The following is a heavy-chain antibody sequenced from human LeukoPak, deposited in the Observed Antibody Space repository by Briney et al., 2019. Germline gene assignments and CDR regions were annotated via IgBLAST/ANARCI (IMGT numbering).Heavy chain of an antibody. CDR3: AKEYSGYDFDY. J-gene: IGHJ4*02. CDR2: TSGSGVNS. CDR1: GFTLRSYD. D-gene: IGHD5-12*01. Sequence: GGSLRLSCAASGFTLRSYDMSWVRQAPGKGLESVAATSGSGVNSYYADSVRGRFTISRDNSQDTLYLQMDSLRAEDTALYYCAKEYSGYDFDYWGQGTLVTVSS. V-gene: IGHV3-23*01.